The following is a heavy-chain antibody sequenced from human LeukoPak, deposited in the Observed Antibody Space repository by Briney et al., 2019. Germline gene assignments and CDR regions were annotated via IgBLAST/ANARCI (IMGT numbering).Heavy chain of an antibody. J-gene: IGHJ4*02. Sequence: PSETLSLTCAVYGGSFSGYYWSWIRQPPGKGLEWIGEINHSGSTNYNPSLKSRVTISVDTSKNQFSLKLSSVTAADTAVYYCARGGRYSSSSFQIWGQGTLVTVSS. CDR2: INHSGST. D-gene: IGHD6-6*01. CDR1: GGSFSGYY. CDR3: ARGGRYSSSSFQI. V-gene: IGHV4-34*01.